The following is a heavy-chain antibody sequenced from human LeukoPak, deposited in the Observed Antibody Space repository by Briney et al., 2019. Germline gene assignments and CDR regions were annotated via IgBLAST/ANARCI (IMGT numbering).Heavy chain of an antibody. CDR2: IYHSGTT. Sequence: SETLSLTCTVSGGSIASGNWWSWVRPPPGEGLEWIGEIYHSGTTNYSPSLKRPVTISIDKSKNQFTLKLNSVTAADTAVYYCQTIAVAGIAYWGQGTLVTVSS. D-gene: IGHD6-19*01. J-gene: IGHJ4*02. CDR1: GGSIASGNW. CDR3: QTIAVAGIAY. V-gene: IGHV4-4*02.